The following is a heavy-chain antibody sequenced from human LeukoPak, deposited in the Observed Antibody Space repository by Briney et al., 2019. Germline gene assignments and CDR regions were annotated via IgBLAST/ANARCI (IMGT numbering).Heavy chain of an antibody. D-gene: IGHD2-2*01. CDR3: ARQGVYCSSTSCYLTD. J-gene: IGHJ4*02. V-gene: IGHV5-51*01. CDR1: GYSFSTYW. Sequence: GESLKISCKGSGYSFSTYWIGWVRQMPGKGLEWMGMLYPGDSDTRYSPSFQGQVTMSADKSINTAYLQWSSLKASDTAMYYCARQGVYCSSTSCYLTDWGQGTLVTVSS. CDR2: LYPGDSDT.